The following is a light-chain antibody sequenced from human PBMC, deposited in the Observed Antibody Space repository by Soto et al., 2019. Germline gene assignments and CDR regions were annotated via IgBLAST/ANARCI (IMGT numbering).Light chain of an antibody. CDR3: SSWTSSCSEV. CDR1: SSDVGGYNS. J-gene: IGLJ1*01. V-gene: IGLV2-14*01. CDR2: DVT. Sequence: ALAQPASVSGSHGLSIAISCSGTSSDVGGYNSVSWYQQYPGKAPKLIIHDVTNRPSGVSDRFSGSKCGNTASLTISGFQAEDEADYYCSSWTSSCSEVFGSGITVTVL.